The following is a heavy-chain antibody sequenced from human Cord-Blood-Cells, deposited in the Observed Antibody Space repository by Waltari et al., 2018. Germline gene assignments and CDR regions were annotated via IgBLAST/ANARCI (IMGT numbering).Heavy chain of an antibody. CDR3: ARPGNYGSGRRGFDP. CDR2: INHSGST. J-gene: IGHJ5*02. V-gene: IGHV4-34*01. Sequence: QVQLQQWGAGLLKPSETLSLTCAVYGGSFSGYYWRWIRQPPGKGLEWIGEINHSGSTNYNPSLTSRVTIAVDTSKNQFSLKLSSVTAAETAVYSCARPGNYGSGRRGFDPWGQGTLVTVSS. D-gene: IGHD3-10*01. CDR1: GGSFSGYY.